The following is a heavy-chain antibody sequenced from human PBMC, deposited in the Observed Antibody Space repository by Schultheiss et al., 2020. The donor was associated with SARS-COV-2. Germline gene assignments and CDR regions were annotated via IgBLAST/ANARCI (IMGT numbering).Heavy chain of an antibody. Sequence: SQTLSLTCGVSGGSFTGAYWTWVRQSPVQGLEWIGEINHSGSTYYNPSLKSRVTLSVDTSKNQFSLNLTSVTAADTAVYYCARGLYCSGGSCYSDYYYYGMDVWGQGTTVTVSS. CDR3: ARGLYCSGGSCYSDYYYYGMDV. J-gene: IGHJ6*02. CDR2: INHSGST. D-gene: IGHD2-15*01. V-gene: IGHV4-34*01. CDR1: GGSFTGAY.